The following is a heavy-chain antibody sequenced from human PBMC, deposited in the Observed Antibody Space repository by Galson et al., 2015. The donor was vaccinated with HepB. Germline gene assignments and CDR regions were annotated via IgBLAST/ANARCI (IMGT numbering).Heavy chain of an antibody. Sequence: SLRLPCATSGFTFSSYSMSWIRQAPGKGLKCISVITGSGETTFYADSVKGRFTITRDNSKNILFLHMSSLRVDDAGVYFCASAAMFSPPRWGQGTQVTVS. D-gene: IGHD3-10*02. V-gene: IGHV3-23*01. CDR2: ITGSGETT. CDR3: ASAAMFSPPR. J-gene: IGHJ4*02. CDR1: GFTFSSYS.